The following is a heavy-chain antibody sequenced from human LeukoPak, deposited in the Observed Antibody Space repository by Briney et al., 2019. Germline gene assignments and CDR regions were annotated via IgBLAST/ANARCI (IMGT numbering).Heavy chain of an antibody. V-gene: IGHV3-64*01. CDR3: ARDGDSRAYYYGMDV. CDR1: GFTFSSYA. D-gene: IGHD3-3*01. J-gene: IGHJ6*02. CDR2: ISSNGGST. Sequence: GGSLRLSCAASGFTFSSYAMHWVRQAPGKGLEYVSAISSNGGSTYYANSVKGRFTISRDNSKNTLYLQMGSLRAEDMAVYYCARDGDSRAYYYGMDVWGQGTTVTVSS.